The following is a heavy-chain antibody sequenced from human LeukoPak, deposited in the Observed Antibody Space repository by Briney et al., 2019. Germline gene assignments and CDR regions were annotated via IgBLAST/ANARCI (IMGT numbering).Heavy chain of an antibody. CDR2: IIPIFGTA. CDR1: GGTFSSYA. V-gene: IGHV1-69*01. J-gene: IGHJ6*04. CDR3: ARADIVVVPAAMGYYYGMDV. D-gene: IGHD2-2*01. Sequence: SVKVSCKASGGTFSSYAISWVRQAPGQGLEWMGGIIPIFGTANYAQKFQGRVTITADESTSTAYMELSSLRSEDTAVYYCARADIVVVPAAMGYYYGMDVWGKGTTVTVSS.